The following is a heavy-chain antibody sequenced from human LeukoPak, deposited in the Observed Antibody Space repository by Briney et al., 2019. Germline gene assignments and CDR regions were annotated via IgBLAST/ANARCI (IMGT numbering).Heavy chain of an antibody. D-gene: IGHD5-18*01. CDR1: EFSVGSNY. CDR3: ARDEVDTAMVNDY. J-gene: IGHJ4*02. V-gene: IGHV3-66*01. Sequence: GGSLRLSCAASEFSVGSNYMTWVRQAPGKGLEWVSLIYSGGSTYYADSVKGRFTISRDNSKNSLYLQMSSLRAEDTAVYYCARDEVDTAMVNDYWGQGTLVTVSS. CDR2: IYSGGST.